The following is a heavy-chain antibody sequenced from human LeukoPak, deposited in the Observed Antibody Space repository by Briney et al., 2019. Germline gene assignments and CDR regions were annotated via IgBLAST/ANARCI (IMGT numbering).Heavy chain of an antibody. J-gene: IGHJ3*02. V-gene: IGHV1-18*01. CDR1: GGTFSSYA. CDR2: ISAYNGNT. CDR3: ARGIFGVVRAAFDI. D-gene: IGHD3-3*01. Sequence: ASVKVSCKASGGTFSSYAISWVRQAPGQGLEWMGWISAYNGNTNYAQKLQGRVTMTTDTSTSTAYMELRSLRSDDTAVYYCARGIFGVVRAAFDIWGQGTMVTVSS.